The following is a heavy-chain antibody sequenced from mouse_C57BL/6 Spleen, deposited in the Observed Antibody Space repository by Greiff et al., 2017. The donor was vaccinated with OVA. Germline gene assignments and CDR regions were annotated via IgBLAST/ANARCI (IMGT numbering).Heavy chain of an antibody. CDR3: AREGDSSGHDY. V-gene: IGHV1-82*01. CDR2: IYPGDGDT. Sequence: VQLVESGPELVKPGASVKISCKASGYAFSSSWMNWVKQRPGKGLEWIGRIYPGDGDTNYNGKFKGKATLTADKSSSTAYMQLSSLTSEDSAVYFCAREGDSSGHDYWGQGTTLTVSS. CDR1: GYAFSSSW. J-gene: IGHJ2*01. D-gene: IGHD3-2*02.